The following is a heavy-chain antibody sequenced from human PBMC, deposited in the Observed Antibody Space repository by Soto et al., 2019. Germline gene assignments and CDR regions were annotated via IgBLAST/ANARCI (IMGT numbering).Heavy chain of an antibody. CDR2: IYDSGTT. V-gene: IGHV4-39*01. CDR1: GASISSSDYY. J-gene: IGHJ4*02. Sequence: KPSETLSLTCTVSGASISSSDYYRGWGRQTQGKGLDWIVNIYDSGTTYYNPSLKSRVTISVNTSKNQFSLKLNSVTAADTAVYYCARFLVPASRNTDFDYWGQGTLVTVSS. D-gene: IGHD2-21*02. CDR3: ARFLVPASRNTDFDY.